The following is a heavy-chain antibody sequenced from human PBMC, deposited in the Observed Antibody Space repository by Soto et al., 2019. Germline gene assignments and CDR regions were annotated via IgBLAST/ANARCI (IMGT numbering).Heavy chain of an antibody. Sequence: EVQLVQSGAEVKKPGESLKISCRGSGYSFTNYWIGWVRQMPGKGLEWMGVFYPADSDTRYSPSFQGQVTISGDKSISTAYLQWSSLKASDTAIYYCARRGDYGDYGDFWGQGTLVTVSS. J-gene: IGHJ4*02. CDR3: ARRGDYGDYGDF. D-gene: IGHD4-17*01. CDR1: GYSFTNYW. V-gene: IGHV5-51*01. CDR2: FYPADSDT.